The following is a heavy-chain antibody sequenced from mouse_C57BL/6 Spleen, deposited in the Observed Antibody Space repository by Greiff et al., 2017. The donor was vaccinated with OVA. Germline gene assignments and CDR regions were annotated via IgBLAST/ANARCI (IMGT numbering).Heavy chain of an antibody. CDR1: GYSITSGYY. Sequence: VQLQQSGPGLVKPSQSLSLTCSVTGYSITSGYYWNWIRQFPGNKLEWMGYISYDGSNNYNPSLKNRISITRDTSKNQFFLKLNSVTTEDTATYYCARGDYDYDGGPFDYWGQGTTLTVSS. CDR2: ISYDGSN. J-gene: IGHJ2*01. V-gene: IGHV3-6*01. CDR3: ARGDYDYDGGPFDY. D-gene: IGHD2-4*01.